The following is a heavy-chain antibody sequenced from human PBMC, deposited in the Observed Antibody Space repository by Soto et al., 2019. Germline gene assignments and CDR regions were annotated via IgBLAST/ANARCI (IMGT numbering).Heavy chain of an antibody. V-gene: IGHV3-23*01. J-gene: IGHJ4*02. Sequence: GGSLRLSCAASGFTFSSYAMSWVRQAPGKGLEWVSAISGSGGSKYYADSVKGRFTISRDNTKNTLYLQMNSLRAEDTAVYYCAKVPGKLVKASVFDYWGQGTLVTVSS. CDR3: AKVPGKLVKASVFDY. CDR1: GFTFSSYA. D-gene: IGHD3-10*01. CDR2: ISGSGGSK.